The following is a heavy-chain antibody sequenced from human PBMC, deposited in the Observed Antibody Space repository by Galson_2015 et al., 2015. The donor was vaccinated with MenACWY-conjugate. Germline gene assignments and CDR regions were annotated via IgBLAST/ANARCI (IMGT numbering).Heavy chain of an antibody. CDR2: IKSKTDGGTT. J-gene: IGHJ3*02. CDR1: GFTFSNAW. CDR3: TTQIVVVITTPLGAFDI. Sequence: SLRLSCAASGFTFSNAWMSWVRQAPGKGLEWVGRIKSKTDGGTTDYAAPVKGRFTISRDDSKNTLYLQMNSLKTEGTAVYYCTTQIVVVITTPLGAFDIWGQGTMVTVSS. V-gene: IGHV3-15*01. D-gene: IGHD3-22*01.